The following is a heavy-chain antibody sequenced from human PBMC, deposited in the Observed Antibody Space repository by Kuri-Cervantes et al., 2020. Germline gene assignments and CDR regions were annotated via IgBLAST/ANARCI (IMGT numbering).Heavy chain of an antibody. CDR2: ISNSGSAI. D-gene: IGHD3-3*01. CDR3: ARDIFGTYYYGMDV. Sequence: GESLKISCAASGFTFSNYVMNWVRQAPGKGLEWVSYISNSGSAIYYADSVKGRFTISRDNAKNSLYLQMNSLRDEDTAVYYCARDIFGTYYYGMDVWGQGTTVTVSS. J-gene: IGHJ6*02. CDR1: GFTFSNYV. V-gene: IGHV3-48*02.